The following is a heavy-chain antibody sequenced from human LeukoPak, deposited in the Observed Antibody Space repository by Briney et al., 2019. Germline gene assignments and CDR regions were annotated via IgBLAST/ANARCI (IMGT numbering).Heavy chain of an antibody. CDR1: GDSVSSNNAA. D-gene: IGHD3-10*01. V-gene: IGHV6-1*01. CDR3: AKEGTMIRGVRNWFDP. CDR2: TYYRSRWYN. Sequence: SQTLSLTCAISGDSVSSNNAAWNWIRQSPSRGLEWLGRTYYRSRWYNDYAVSVRSRITTNPDTSKTQFSLQLNSVTPEDTAVYYCAKEGTMIRGVRNWFDPWGQGTLVTVSS. J-gene: IGHJ5*02.